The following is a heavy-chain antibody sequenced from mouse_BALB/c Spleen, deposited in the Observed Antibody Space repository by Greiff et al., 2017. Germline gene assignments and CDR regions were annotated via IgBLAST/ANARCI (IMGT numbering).Heavy chain of an antibody. CDR1: GYTFTSYW. CDR2: IFPGTGTT. Sequence: QVQLKQSGAELVKPGASVKLSCKTSGYTFTSYWIQWVKQRPGQGLGWIGEIFPGTGTTYYNEKFKGKATLTIDTSSSTAYMQLSSLTSEDSAVYFCARSNSHYYGSSYPYAMDYWGQGTSVTVSS. CDR3: ARSNSHYYGSSYPYAMDY. D-gene: IGHD1-1*01. J-gene: IGHJ4*01. V-gene: IGHV1S132*01.